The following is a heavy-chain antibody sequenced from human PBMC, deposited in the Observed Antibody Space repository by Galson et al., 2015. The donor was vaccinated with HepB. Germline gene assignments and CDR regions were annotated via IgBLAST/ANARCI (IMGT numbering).Heavy chain of an antibody. J-gene: IGHJ5*02. Sequence: QSGAEVKKPGESLRISCKGSGNSFSIYWINWVRQVPGRGLEWMGRIDPSDPYTKYSPSFQGHVTISADKSISSACLQWTNLRASDTAMCYCARKGWNWFDPWGQGTLVTVSS. CDR3: ARKGWNWFDP. CDR1: GNSFSIYW. D-gene: IGHD5-24*01. V-gene: IGHV5-10-1*01. CDR2: IDPSDPYT.